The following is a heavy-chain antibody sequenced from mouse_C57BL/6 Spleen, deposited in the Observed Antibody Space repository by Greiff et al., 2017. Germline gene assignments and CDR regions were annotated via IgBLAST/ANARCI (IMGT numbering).Heavy chain of an antibody. CDR2: INPSSGYT. Sequence: QVQLKQSGAELAKPGASVKLSCKASGYTFTSSWMHWVKQRPGQGLEWIGYINPSSGYTKYNQKFKDKATLTADKSSSTAYMQLSSLTYEDSAVYYGARKEADSSGYVSFDYWGQGTTLTVSS. CDR3: ARKEADSSGYVSFDY. CDR1: GYTFTSSW. V-gene: IGHV1-7*01. D-gene: IGHD3-2*02. J-gene: IGHJ2*01.